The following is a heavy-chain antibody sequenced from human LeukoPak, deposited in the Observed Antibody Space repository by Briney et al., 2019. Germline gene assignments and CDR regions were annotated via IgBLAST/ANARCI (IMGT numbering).Heavy chain of an antibody. CDR3: AANGDYVNYYYGMDV. J-gene: IGHJ6*02. Sequence: PSETLSLTCTVSGGSISRSSYYWGWIRQPPGKGLEWIGSIYYGGSSYYNPSLKSRVTISIDTSKNQFSLKLTSVTAADAAVYYCAANGDYVNYYYGMDVWGQGTTVTVAS. D-gene: IGHD4-17*01. CDR1: GGSISRSSYY. CDR2: IYYGGSS. V-gene: IGHV4-39*01.